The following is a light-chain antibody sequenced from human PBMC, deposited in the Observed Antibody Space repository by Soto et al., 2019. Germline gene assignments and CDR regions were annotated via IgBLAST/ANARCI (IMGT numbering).Light chain of an antibody. Sequence: VVLTQSPATLSLSPGERATLSRRTSLSVSVYLDWYQQKPGQAPRLLISDASNRATGIPARFSGSGSGTDFTLTISSLEPEDFAVYYCHQRQYWPPITFGQGTRLEI. V-gene: IGKV3-11*01. J-gene: IGKJ5*01. CDR2: DAS. CDR3: HQRQYWPPIT. CDR1: LSVSVY.